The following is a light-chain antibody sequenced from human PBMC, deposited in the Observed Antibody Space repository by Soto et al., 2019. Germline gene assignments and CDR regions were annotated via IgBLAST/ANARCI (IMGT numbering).Light chain of an antibody. CDR1: SSDVGRYNY. V-gene: IGLV2-8*01. CDR2: EVS. J-gene: IGLJ3*02. Sequence: QSVLTQTPSASGSPGQSVTISCTGTSSDVGRYNYVSWYQQYPGKAPKLMIYEVSKRPSGVPDRFSGSKSGNTASLTVSGLQAEDEADYYCSSYAGSNNLVFGGGTKLTVL. CDR3: SSYAGSNNLV.